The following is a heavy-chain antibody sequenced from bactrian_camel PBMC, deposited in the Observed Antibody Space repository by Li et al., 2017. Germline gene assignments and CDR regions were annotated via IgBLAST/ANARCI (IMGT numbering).Heavy chain of an antibody. CDR2: IAPSTGST. V-gene: IGHV3S59*01. CDR3: AADLGWCGSAPLQREFRN. J-gene: IGHJ4*01. CDR1: GYTYSTFSYC. Sequence: EVQLVESGGGSVQAGGSLRLSCAASGYTYSTFSYCIGWFRQAPGKKREGVAAIAPSTGSTYYDDSIKGRFTVSHVNSNNTLHLQMNSLKPEDTAVYYCAADLGWCGSAPLQREFRNWGQGTQVTVS. D-gene: IGHD6*01.